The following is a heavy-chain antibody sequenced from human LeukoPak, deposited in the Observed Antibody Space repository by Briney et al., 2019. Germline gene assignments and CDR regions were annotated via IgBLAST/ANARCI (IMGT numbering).Heavy chain of an antibody. CDR3: AKDCLPLYSSGYHDDAFDM. CDR1: GFTFSSYG. Sequence: GGSLRLSCAASGFTFSSYGMHWVRQAPGKGLEWVAFIRYDGSNKYYADSVKGRFTISRDNSKNTLYLQMNSLRGDDTALYYCAKDCLPLYSSGYHDDAFDMWGQGTMVAVSS. D-gene: IGHD3-22*01. V-gene: IGHV3-30*02. CDR2: IRYDGSNK. J-gene: IGHJ3*02.